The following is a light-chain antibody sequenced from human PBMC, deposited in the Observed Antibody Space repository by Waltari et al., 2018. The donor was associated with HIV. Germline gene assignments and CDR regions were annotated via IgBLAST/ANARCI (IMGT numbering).Light chain of an antibody. CDR1: TGAVTSGHY. CDR3: LLAYSGARGV. V-gene: IGLV7-46*01. Sequence: QAVVTQEPSLTVSPGGTVTLTCGSSTGAVTSGHYPYWFQQKPGQAPRTLIYDTSNKHSCTPARFAGSLLGGKAALTLAGAQPEDDAEYYCLLAYSGARGVFGGGTKLTVL. CDR2: DTS. J-gene: IGLJ2*01.